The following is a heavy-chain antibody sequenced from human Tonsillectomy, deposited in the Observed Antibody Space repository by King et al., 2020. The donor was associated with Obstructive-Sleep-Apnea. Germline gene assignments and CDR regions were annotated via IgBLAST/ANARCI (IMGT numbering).Heavy chain of an antibody. CDR1: GFTFSDHY. J-gene: IGHJ4*02. Sequence: VQLVESGGGLVRSGGSLRLSCAASGFTFSDHYLSWIRQAPGRGLEWISYINPSSAYTNYADSVKGRFTISRDNSKNSLYLQINSLRVEDTAIYYCARRSNRGSYYGFDYWGQGTLVTVSS. CDR2: INPSSAYT. V-gene: IGHV3-11*06. CDR3: ARRSNRGSYYGFDY. D-gene: IGHD1-26*01.